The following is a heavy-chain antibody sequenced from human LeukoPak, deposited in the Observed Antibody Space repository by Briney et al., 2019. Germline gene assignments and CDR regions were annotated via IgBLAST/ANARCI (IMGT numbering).Heavy chain of an antibody. D-gene: IGHD3-10*02. CDR1: GFTFSSYG. CDR2: IRYDGSNK. CDR3: AKEELRRITMWGYMDV. J-gene: IGHJ6*03. V-gene: IGHV3-30*02. Sequence: GGSLRLSCAASGFTFSSYGMHCVRQAPGKRLVWVTFIRYDGSNKYYADSVKGRFTISRDNSKNTLYLQMNSLRAEDTAVYYCAKEELRRITMWGYMDVWGKGTTVTISS.